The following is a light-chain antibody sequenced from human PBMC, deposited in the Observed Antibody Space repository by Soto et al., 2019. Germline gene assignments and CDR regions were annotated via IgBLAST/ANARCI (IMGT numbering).Light chain of an antibody. J-gene: IGKJ2*01. CDR1: QSISSW. CDR3: LQYNSYPYT. CDR2: DAS. V-gene: IGKV1-5*01. Sequence: DIQMTQSPSTLSASVGERVTITCRASQSISSWLAWYQQKPGKAPKLLIYDASSLESGVPSWFRGSGSWTELSLTFSCLWADDCATYYRLQYNSYPYTFGQERKLEIK.